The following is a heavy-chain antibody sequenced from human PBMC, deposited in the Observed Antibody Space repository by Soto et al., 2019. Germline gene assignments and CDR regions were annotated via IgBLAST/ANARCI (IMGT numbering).Heavy chain of an antibody. CDR2: IYWDDDK. CDR3: AQRSPIDGCLAY. CDR1: GFSLSTSGVG. Sequence: QITLKESGPTLVKPTQPLTLTCTFSGFSLSTSGVGVGWIRQPPGEALEWLALIYWDDDKRYSPSLKSRLTITKDTSKNQVVLTMTNMDPVDTGTYFCAQRSPIDGCLAYWGQGALVTVSS. D-gene: IGHD3-10*01. J-gene: IGHJ4*02. V-gene: IGHV2-5*02.